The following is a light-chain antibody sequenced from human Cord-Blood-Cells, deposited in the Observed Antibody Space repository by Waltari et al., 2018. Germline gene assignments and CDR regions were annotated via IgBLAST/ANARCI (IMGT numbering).Light chain of an antibody. CDR3: QQSYSTPPGYT. CDR2: AAS. J-gene: IGKJ2*01. CDR1: QSISSY. V-gene: IGKV1-39*01. Sequence: DIQMPQSPSSPSASVEDSVTITCRASQSISSYLNWYQQKPGKAPKLLIYAASSLQSGVPSRFSGSGSGTDFTLTISSLQPEDFATYYCQQSYSTPPGYTFGQGTKLEIK.